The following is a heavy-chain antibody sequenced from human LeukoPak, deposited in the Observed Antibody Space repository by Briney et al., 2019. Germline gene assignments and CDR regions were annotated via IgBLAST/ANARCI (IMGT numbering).Heavy chain of an antibody. D-gene: IGHD5-18*01. J-gene: IGHJ4*02. V-gene: IGHV3-7*01. Sequence: GGSLRLSCAASGFTFSSYWMSWVRQSPGKGLEWVANIKPDGSEKYYVDSVKGRFTISRDNAKNSLYLQMNSLRAEDTAVYYCVRDTAMLYFDYWGQGTLATVSA. CDR3: VRDTAMLYFDY. CDR2: IKPDGSEK. CDR1: GFTFSSYW.